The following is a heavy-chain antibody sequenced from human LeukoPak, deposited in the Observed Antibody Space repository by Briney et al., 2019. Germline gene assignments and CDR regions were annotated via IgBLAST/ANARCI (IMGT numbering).Heavy chain of an antibody. Sequence: GGSLRLSCAASGFTFSSYAMSWVRQAPGKGLEWVSAISGSGGSTYYADSVKGRFTISRDNSKNTLYLQMNSLRAEDTAVYYCARRTPHFYYYYGMDVWGQGTTVTVSS. CDR3: ARRTPHFYYYYGMDV. J-gene: IGHJ6*02. CDR1: GFTFSSYA. CDR2: ISGSGGST. V-gene: IGHV3-23*01.